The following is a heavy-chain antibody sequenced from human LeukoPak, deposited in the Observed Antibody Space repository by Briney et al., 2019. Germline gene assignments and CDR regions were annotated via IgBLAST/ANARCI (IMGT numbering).Heavy chain of an antibody. D-gene: IGHD3-22*01. CDR1: GVTFSASA. J-gene: IGHJ5*02. Sequence: GESLTLSCGASGVTFSASAMHWARQPSGQGQEWVGRGRSKSSDYAPAYAASVNGRFTISRDDSKNTAYLQMNSLKTEATAIYYRTVYYYDGGKYHPTYHWGQGTLVTVSS. CDR2: GRSKSSDYAP. V-gene: IGHV3-73*01. CDR3: TVYYYDGGKYHPTYH.